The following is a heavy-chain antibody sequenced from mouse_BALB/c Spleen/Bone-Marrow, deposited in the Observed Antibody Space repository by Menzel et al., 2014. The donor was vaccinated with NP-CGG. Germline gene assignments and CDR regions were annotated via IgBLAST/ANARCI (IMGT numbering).Heavy chain of an antibody. CDR2: ISNLAYSI. V-gene: IGHV5-15*02. Sequence: DVMLVESGGGLVQTGGSRNLSCAASGFTFSDYGMAWVRQAPGKGPERVAFISNLAYSIYYADTVTGRFTISRENAKNTLYLEMSSLRSEDTAMYYCATIFYGNSYAMDYRGQGTSVTVSS. D-gene: IGHD2-1*01. CDR1: GFTFSDYG. CDR3: ATIFYGNSYAMDY. J-gene: IGHJ4*01.